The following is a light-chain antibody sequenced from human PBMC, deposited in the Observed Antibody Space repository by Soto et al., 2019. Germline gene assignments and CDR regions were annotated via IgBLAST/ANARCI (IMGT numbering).Light chain of an antibody. CDR2: GAF. V-gene: IGKV3-20*01. J-gene: IGKJ1*01. CDR3: QHYTSSPPSWS. Sequence: EMVLTHSPATLSLPPGEKATLSSRASRSVTTTNLARYQQKPDQPPRLLIYGAFSRATGIPDRFSGSGSGTDFTLTISRLEPEDFAVYYCQHYTSSPPSWSFGQGTKVDIK. CDR1: RSVTTTN.